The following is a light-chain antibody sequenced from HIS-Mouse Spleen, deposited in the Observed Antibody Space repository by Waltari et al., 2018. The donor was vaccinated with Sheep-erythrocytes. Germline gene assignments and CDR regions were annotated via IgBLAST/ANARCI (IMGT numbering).Light chain of an antibody. CDR3: QVWDSSSDHVV. CDR1: NIGSKS. J-gene: IGLJ2*01. V-gene: IGLV3-21*02. CDR2: DDS. Sequence: SYVLTQPPSVSVAPGQTARITCGGNNIGSKSVHWYQQKPGQAPVLVVYDDSDRPPGIPGRFSGSNSGNTAALTIGRVEAGDEADYYCQVWDSSSDHVVFGGGTKLTVL.